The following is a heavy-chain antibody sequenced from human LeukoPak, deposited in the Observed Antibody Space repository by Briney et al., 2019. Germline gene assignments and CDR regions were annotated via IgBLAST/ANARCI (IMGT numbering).Heavy chain of an antibody. V-gene: IGHV4-59*01. Sequence: ASETLSLTCTVSGGSITNYYWAWIRQPPGKGLEWIGYIYYSGTTNYNPSLNSRVTISVDTSKSQFSLRLNSVTAADTAVYYCARLVGNWFDPWGQGTLVTDSS. CDR1: GGSITNYY. J-gene: IGHJ5*02. CDR3: ARLVGNWFDP. D-gene: IGHD1-26*01. CDR2: IYYSGTT.